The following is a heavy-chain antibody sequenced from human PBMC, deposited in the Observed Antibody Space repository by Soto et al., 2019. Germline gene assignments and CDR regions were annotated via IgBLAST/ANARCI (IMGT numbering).Heavy chain of an antibody. V-gene: IGHV1-69*08. J-gene: IGHJ6*02. CDR2: IIPILGIA. CDR3: ARDRNYGSGSYYFLHMDV. CDR1: GGTFSSYT. Sequence: QVQLVQSGAEVKKPGSSVKVSCKASGGTFSSYTISWVRQAPGQGLEWMGRIIPILGIANYAQKFQGRVTISADKSTSTAYMEVRSLRSEDMAVYYCARDRNYGSGSYYFLHMDVWGQVTTVTVSS. D-gene: IGHD3-10*01.